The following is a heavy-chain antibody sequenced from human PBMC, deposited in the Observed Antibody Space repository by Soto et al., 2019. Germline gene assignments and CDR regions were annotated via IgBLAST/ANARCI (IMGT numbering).Heavy chain of an antibody. CDR3: AKDLSDSGYAYWYFDL. Sequence: EVQLLESGGGLVQPGGSLRLSCAASGFTFSSYAMSWVRQAPGKGLEWVSAISGSGGSTYYADSVKGRFTISRDNSKHTLYLHMNSLRAEDTAVYYCAKDLSDSGYAYWYFDLWGRGTLVTVSS. CDR2: ISGSGGST. D-gene: IGHD5-12*01. CDR1: GFTFSSYA. J-gene: IGHJ2*01. V-gene: IGHV3-23*01.